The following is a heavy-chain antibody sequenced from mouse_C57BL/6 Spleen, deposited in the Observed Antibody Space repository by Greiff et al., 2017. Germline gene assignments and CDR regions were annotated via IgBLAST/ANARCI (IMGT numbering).Heavy chain of an antibody. D-gene: IGHD1-1*01. CDR3: ARSLTYCGSVYFGY. J-gene: IGHJ2*01. CDR2: IDPSDSET. CDR1: GYTFTSYW. V-gene: IGHV1-52*01. Sequence: QVQLQQPGAELVRPGSSVKLSCKASGYTFTSYWMHWVKQRPIQGLEWIGNIDPSDSETHYNQKFKDKATLTVDKSSSTAYMQLSSLTSEDSAVYYCARSLTYCGSVYFGYWGKGTTLTVSS.